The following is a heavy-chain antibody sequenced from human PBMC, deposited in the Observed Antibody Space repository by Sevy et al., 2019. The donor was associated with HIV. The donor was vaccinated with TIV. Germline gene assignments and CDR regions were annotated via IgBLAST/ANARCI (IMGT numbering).Heavy chain of an antibody. V-gene: IGHV3-23*01. CDR2: LSDAGSIA. J-gene: IGHJ4*02. D-gene: IGHD6-19*01. CDR1: GFTFNKYA. Sequence: GGSLRLSCAASGFTFNKYAMTWVRQAPGKGLDWVSSLSDAGSIAYYADSVKGRFTISRDNSKSTLYLEMNNLRADDTAVYYCARGWQQWSADYRGQGTLVTVSS. CDR3: ARGWQQWSADY.